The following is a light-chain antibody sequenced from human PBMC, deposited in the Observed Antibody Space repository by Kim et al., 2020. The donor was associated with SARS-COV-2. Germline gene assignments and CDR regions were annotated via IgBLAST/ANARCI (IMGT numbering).Light chain of an antibody. CDR3: YSRDSSGDHLV. CDR2: GKN. CDR1: SLRKYY. Sequence: ALAQTLRITCQGDSLRKYYASRYQQKPGQAPVLVIYGKNNRPSGIPDRFSGSSSGDTVSLTITGAQAEDEGDYYCYSRDSSGDHLVFGGGTKVTVL. J-gene: IGLJ2*01. V-gene: IGLV3-19*01.